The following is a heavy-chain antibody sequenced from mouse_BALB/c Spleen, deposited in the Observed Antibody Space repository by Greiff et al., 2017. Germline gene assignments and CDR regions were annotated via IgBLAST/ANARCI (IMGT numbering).Heavy chain of an antibody. D-gene: IGHD3-1*01. CDR2: ISSGGSYT. V-gene: IGHV5-6*01. CDR3: ARHEEGSSGSFAY. Sequence: EVKLMESGGDLVKPGGSLKLSCAASGFTFSSYGMSWVRQTPDKRLEWVATISSGGSYTYYPDSVKGRFTISRDNAKNTLYLQMSSLKSEDTAMYYCARHEEGSSGSFAYWGQGTLVTVSA. CDR1: GFTFSSYG. J-gene: IGHJ3*01.